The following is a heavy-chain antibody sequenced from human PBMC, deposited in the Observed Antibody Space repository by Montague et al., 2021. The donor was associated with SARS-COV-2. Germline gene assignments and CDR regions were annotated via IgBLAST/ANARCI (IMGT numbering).Heavy chain of an antibody. D-gene: IGHD6-6*01. CDR2: MYYTGHT. CDR3: ARLRANVPSRPGFDY. V-gene: IGHV4-61*01. Sequence: SETLSLTCTVSGASVASGNFYWSWIRQPPGKGLEWIGYMYYTGHTNYNPSLESRVTMPVDPPKNQFSLTLTSVTAADTAVYYCARLRANVPSRPGFDYWGQGALVTVSS. CDR1: GASVASGNFY. J-gene: IGHJ4*02.